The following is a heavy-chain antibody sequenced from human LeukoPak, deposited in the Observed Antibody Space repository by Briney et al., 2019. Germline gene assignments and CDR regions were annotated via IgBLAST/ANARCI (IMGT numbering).Heavy chain of an antibody. V-gene: IGHV4-30-4*01. Sequence: SETLSLTXTVSGGSISSGDYYWRWIRQPPGKGLEWIGYIYYSGSTYYNPSLKSRVTISVDTSKNQFSLKLSSVTAADTAVYYCARAAGWNYLDYWGQGTLVTVSS. CDR2: IYYSGST. CDR1: GGSISSGDYY. D-gene: IGHD1-7*01. J-gene: IGHJ4*02. CDR3: ARAAGWNYLDY.